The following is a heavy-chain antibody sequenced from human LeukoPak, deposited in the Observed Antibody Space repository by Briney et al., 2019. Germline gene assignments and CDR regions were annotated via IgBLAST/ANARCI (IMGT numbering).Heavy chain of an antibody. CDR1: GFTFSNYE. CDR2: ISGSGGST. Sequence: GGSLRLSCAASGFTFSNYEMIWVRQAPGKGLEWVSAISGSGGSTYYADSVKGRFTISRDNSKNTLYLQMNSLRAEDTAVYYCAKDSAGSRSRDYFDYWGQGTLVTVSS. V-gene: IGHV3-23*01. D-gene: IGHD6-13*01. J-gene: IGHJ4*02. CDR3: AKDSAGSRSRDYFDY.